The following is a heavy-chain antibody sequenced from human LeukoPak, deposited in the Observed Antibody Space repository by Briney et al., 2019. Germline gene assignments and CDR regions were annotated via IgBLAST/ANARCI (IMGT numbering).Heavy chain of an antibody. Sequence: PSETLSLTCAVYGGSFSGYYWSWIRQPPGKGLEWIGEINHSGSTNYNPSLKSRVTISVDTSKNHFSQKLSSVTAADAAVYYCARRITMIAVARTGFFDYWGQGTLVTVSS. CDR1: GGSFSGYY. J-gene: IGHJ4*02. D-gene: IGHD3-22*01. CDR2: INHSGST. V-gene: IGHV4-34*01. CDR3: ARRITMIAVARTGFFDY.